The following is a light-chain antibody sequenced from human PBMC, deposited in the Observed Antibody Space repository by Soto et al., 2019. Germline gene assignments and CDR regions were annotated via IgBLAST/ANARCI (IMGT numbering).Light chain of an antibody. CDR3: CSFTRSITRYV. J-gene: IGLJ1*01. Sequence: QSALAQPASVSGSPGQSIAISCTGTSSDVGGYNYVSWYQQHPGKVPKLIIYDVSNRPSGVSNRFSGSKSGNTASLTISGLQADDEADYYCCSFTRSITRYVFGTVTKVPVL. CDR1: SSDVGGYNY. V-gene: IGLV2-14*01. CDR2: DVS.